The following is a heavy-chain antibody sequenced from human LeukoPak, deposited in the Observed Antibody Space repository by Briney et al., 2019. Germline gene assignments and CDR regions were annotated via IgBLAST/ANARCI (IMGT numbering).Heavy chain of an antibody. CDR1: GYTFSNYG. CDR2: ISAYNGNT. J-gene: IGHJ4*02. CDR3: ARSFNSRTFDY. V-gene: IGHV1-18*01. Sequence: GASVKVSCKASGYTFSNYGISWVRQTPGQGLEWMGWISAYNGNTNYAQKLQGRVTMTTDTSTNTADMELRSLRSDDTAVYYCARSFNSRTFDYWGQGILVTVSS. D-gene: IGHD2/OR15-2a*01.